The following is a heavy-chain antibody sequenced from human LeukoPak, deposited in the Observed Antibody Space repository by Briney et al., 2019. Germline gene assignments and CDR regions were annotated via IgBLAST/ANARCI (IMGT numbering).Heavy chain of an antibody. V-gene: IGHV3-30-3*01. CDR1: GLTFRSYA. Sequence: GGSLRLSCAASGLTFRSYAIHWVRQAPGKGLEWVAFISWDGTIKYYADSVKGRFSISRDNSKNTLSLQMNSLRTEDTAVYYCARDAPYSGGCCAFDIWGQGTTVTVSS. CDR2: ISWDGTIK. CDR3: ARDAPYSGGCCAFDI. D-gene: IGHD6-19*01. J-gene: IGHJ3*02.